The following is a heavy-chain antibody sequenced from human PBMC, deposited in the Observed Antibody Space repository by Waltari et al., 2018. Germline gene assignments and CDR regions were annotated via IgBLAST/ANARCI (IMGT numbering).Heavy chain of an antibody. CDR2: VSLRGAT. CDR3: ATYIGASVGTAAFDV. V-gene: IGHV4-39*01. CDR1: VVSITSNRHY. J-gene: IGHJ3*01. Sequence: QLQLQESGPRLVKPSETLSLTCTVSVVSITSNRHYWAWIRQSPGQGLEWIGTVSLRGATYISPSLKSRVSVSRDTSKNQLSLILGSVTAADMAVYYCATYIGASVGTAAFDVWGQGTMVTVSS. D-gene: IGHD5-12*01.